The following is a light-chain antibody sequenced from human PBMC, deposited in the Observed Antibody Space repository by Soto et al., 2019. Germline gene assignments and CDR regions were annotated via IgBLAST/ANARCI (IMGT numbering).Light chain of an antibody. V-gene: IGKV3-11*01. CDR2: DAS. CDR3: QQRSNWPLT. CDR1: QSVSSY. J-gene: IGKJ4*01. Sequence: ETVLTQSPATLSFSPGERATLSCRASQSVSSYLAWYQQKPGQAPRLLIYDASNRATGIPARFSGSGSGTDFTLTISSLEPADFAVYYCQQRSNWPLTLGGGTKVDIK.